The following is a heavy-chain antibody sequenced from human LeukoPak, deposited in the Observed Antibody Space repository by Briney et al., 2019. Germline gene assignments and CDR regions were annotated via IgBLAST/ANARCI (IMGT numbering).Heavy chain of an antibody. J-gene: IGHJ6*02. CDR3: GRPAAIGGYYYYYHMDV. D-gene: IGHD2-2*01. CDR2: ISYDGSNK. CDR1: GFTFSSYA. V-gene: IGHV3-30-3*01. Sequence: GGSLRLSCAGSGFTFSSYAMHWVRQAPGKGLEWVAVISYDGSNKYYADSVRGRFTISRDNSKNTLYLQMNSLRAEDTAVYYCGRPAAIGGYYYYYHMDVWGQGTTVTVAS.